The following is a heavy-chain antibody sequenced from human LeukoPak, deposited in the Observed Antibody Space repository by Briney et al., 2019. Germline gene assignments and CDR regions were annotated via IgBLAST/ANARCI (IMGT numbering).Heavy chain of an antibody. J-gene: IGHJ5*02. Sequence: SETLSLTCTVSGGSISTRNYYWGWIRQPPGKGLEWIGTIYYSGSTYYNPSLKSRVTISLDTSKNQFSLKLSSVTAADTAMYYCARELHSGHTFDPWGQGTLVTVSS. CDR1: GGSISTRNYY. V-gene: IGHV4-39*07. CDR3: ARELHSGHTFDP. CDR2: IYYSGST.